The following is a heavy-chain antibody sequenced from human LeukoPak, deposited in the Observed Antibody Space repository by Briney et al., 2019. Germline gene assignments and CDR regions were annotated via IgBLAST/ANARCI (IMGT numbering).Heavy chain of an antibody. V-gene: IGHV3-7*01. J-gene: IGHJ4*02. CDR1: GFTFSNFW. Sequence: GGSLRPSCAASGFTFSNFWMTWVRQAPGKGLEWVAHINQDGSEEHYMDSVKARFTISRDNAKNSLSLQMNSLRAEDTAVYYCVRDGGVSGYDLLDYWGQGTLVTVSS. CDR3: VRDGGVSGYDLLDY. CDR2: INQDGSEE. D-gene: IGHD5-12*01.